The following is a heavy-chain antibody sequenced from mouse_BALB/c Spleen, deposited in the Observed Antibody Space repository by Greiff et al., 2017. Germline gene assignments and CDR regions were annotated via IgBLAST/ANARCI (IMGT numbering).Heavy chain of an antibody. V-gene: IGHV5-17*02. D-gene: IGHD2-3*01. CDR3: ARQDGYYVAY. CDR2: ISSGSSTI. CDR1: GFTFSSFG. J-gene: IGHJ3*01. Sequence: EVHLVESGGGLVQPGGSRKLSCAASGFTFSSFGMHWVRQAPEKGLEWVAYISSGSSTIYYADTVKGRFTISRDNPKNTLFLQMTSLRSEDTAMYYCARQDGYYVAYWGQGTLVTVSA.